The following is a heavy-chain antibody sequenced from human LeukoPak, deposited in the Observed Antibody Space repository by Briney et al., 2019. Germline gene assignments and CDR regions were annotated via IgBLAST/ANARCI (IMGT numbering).Heavy chain of an antibody. Sequence: ASVKVSCKASGYTFTSYAMNWVRQAPGQGLEWMGWINTNTGNPTYAQGFTGRFVFSLDTSVSTAYLQISSLKAEDTAVYYCARDPRRGYSYADYFDYWGQRTLVTVSS. CDR1: GYTFTSYA. V-gene: IGHV7-4-1*02. D-gene: IGHD5-18*01. CDR3: ARDPRRGYSYADYFDY. J-gene: IGHJ4*02. CDR2: INTNTGNP.